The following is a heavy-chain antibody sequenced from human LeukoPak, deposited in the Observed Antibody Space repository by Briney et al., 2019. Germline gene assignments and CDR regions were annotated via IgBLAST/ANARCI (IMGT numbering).Heavy chain of an antibody. Sequence: PGGSLRLSCSASGFTFSSYAMHWVRQAPGKGLEYVSAISSNGGSTYYADSVKGRFTISRGNSKNTLYLQMNSLRAEDTAVYYCAKGPLAVGVDYWGQGTLVTVSS. CDR3: AKGPLAVGVDY. J-gene: IGHJ4*02. V-gene: IGHV3-64*04. CDR2: ISSNGGST. D-gene: IGHD6-19*01. CDR1: GFTFSSYA.